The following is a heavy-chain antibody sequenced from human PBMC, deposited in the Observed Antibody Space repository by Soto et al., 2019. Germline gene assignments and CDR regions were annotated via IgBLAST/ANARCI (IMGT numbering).Heavy chain of an antibody. D-gene: IGHD6-19*01. Sequence: SETLSLTCTVSGGSISSYYWNWIRQSPGKGLEWIGYIYYSGSTNYNPSLKSRVTISVDTSKNQFSLKLSSVTAADTAVYYCARDGSYSSGWKSFDYWGQGTLVTVSS. CDR1: GGSISSYY. V-gene: IGHV4-59*01. J-gene: IGHJ4*02. CDR2: IYYSGST. CDR3: ARDGSYSSGWKSFDY.